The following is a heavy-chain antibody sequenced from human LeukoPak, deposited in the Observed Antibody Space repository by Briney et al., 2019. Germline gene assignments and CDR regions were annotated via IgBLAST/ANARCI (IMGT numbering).Heavy chain of an antibody. J-gene: IGHJ4*02. CDR1: GGSISSYY. CDR3: ARDNGDFPFDY. Sequence: SETLSLTCTVSGGSISSYYWSWIRQPPGKGLEWLGYIYYSGSTNYNPSLKSRVTISVDTSKNQFSLKLSSVTAADTAVYYCARDNGDFPFDYWGQGTLVTVSS. V-gene: IGHV4-59*01. CDR2: IYYSGST. D-gene: IGHD4-17*01.